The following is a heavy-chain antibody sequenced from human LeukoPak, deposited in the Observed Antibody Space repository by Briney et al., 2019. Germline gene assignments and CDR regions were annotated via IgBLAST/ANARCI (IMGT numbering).Heavy chain of an antibody. CDR3: ARSEGHRYHH. Sequence: ASVKVSCKASGYTFTSNGISWVRQAPGQGLQWMGWIGTYNSDTKFSQKFQGRLTMTTDRSTSTAYMELRGLSSDDTAMYYCARSEGHRYHHWGQGTLVTVSS. CDR2: IGTYNSDT. D-gene: IGHD1-14*01. V-gene: IGHV1-18*01. CDR1: GYTFTSNG. J-gene: IGHJ4*02.